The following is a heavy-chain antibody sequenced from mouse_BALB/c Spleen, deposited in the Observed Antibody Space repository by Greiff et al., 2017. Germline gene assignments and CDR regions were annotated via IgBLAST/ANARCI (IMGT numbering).Heavy chain of an antibody. J-gene: IGHJ3*01. D-gene: IGHD2-1*01. Sequence: QVQLQQSGAELVRPGSSVKISCKASGYAFSSYWMNWVKQRPGQGLEWIGQIYPGDGDTNYNGKFKGKATLTADKSSSTAYMQLSSLTSEDSAVYFCAIYGNPAWFAYWGQGTLVTVSA. CDR1: GYAFSSYW. CDR2: IYPGDGDT. CDR3: AIYGNPAWFAY. V-gene: IGHV1-80*01.